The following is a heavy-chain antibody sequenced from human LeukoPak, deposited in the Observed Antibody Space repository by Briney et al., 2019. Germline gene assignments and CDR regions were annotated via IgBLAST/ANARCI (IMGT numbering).Heavy chain of an antibody. D-gene: IGHD2-21*01. CDR1: GFTFSSCA. Sequence: PGGSLRLSCAASGFTFSSCALSWVRQAPGRGLERVSLFSRNGVTTFYADSVRGRFTISRDNSENSVYLQMDSLTTEDTAVYYCAKEKDTIYFDLWGQGTLVTVSA. CDR3: AKEKDTIYFDL. V-gene: IGHV3-43*01. J-gene: IGHJ3*01. CDR2: FSRNGVTT.